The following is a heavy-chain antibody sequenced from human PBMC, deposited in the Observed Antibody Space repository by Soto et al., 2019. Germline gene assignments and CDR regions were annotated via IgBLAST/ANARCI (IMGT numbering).Heavy chain of an antibody. Sequence: PGESLKISCEGSGYTFTTYWVAWVRQMPGKGLEWVGSIYPGDSDSRYNPSVQGQVTISADRSISTAYLQWNSLKASDTAMYFCARHKGYCSGGSCFTEEEANWFDPWGQGTLVTVSS. J-gene: IGHJ5*02. CDR3: ARHKGYCSGGSCFTEEEANWFDP. CDR2: IYPGDSDS. CDR1: GYTFTTYW. V-gene: IGHV5-51*01. D-gene: IGHD2-15*01.